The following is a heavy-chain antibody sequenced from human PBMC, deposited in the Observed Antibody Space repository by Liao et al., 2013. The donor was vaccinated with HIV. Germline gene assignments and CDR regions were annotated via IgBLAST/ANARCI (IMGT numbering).Heavy chain of an antibody. D-gene: IGHD3-22*01. J-gene: IGHJ6*03. Sequence: QVQLQQWGAGLLKPSETLSLTCTVSGGSISSYYWSWIRQPPGKGLEWIGYIYYSGSTNYNPSLKSRVTISVDTSKNQFSLKLTSVTAADTAVYYCARARWGYDNSGLRLYYHYMDVWGKGTTVTVSS. V-gene: IGHV4-59*12. CDR3: ARARWGYDNSGLRLYYHYMDV. CDR1: GGSISSYY. CDR2: IYYSGST.